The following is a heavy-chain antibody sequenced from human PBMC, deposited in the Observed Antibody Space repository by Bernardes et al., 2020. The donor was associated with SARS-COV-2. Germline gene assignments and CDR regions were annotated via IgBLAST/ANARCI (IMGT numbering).Heavy chain of an antibody. Sequence: ASVKVSCKVSGYSLTSYVLIWVRQAPGQGLEWMGWISAFNGNTNYAQKVQDRVTLTADTSTSTVYMELRSLRSDDTAVYDCARAFENYYDRSGNYYSDAFDIWGQGTMVTVSP. V-gene: IGHV1-18*01. J-gene: IGHJ3*02. CDR1: GYSLTSYV. CDR3: ARAFENYYDRSGNYYSDAFDI. CDR2: ISAFNGNT. D-gene: IGHD3-22*01.